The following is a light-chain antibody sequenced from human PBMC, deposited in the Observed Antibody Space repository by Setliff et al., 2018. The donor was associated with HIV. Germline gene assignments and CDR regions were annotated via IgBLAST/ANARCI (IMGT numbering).Light chain of an antibody. CDR3: CSYAGSYTLGV. CDR1: SSDVGGYNY. CDR2: DVS. V-gene: IGLV2-11*01. J-gene: IGLJ1*01. Sequence: QPALTQPRSVSGSPGQSVTISCTGTSSDVGGYNYVSWYQQHPGKAPKLMIYDVSKRPSGVPDRFSGSKSGNTASLTISGLQAEDEADYYCCSYAGSYTLGVFGTGTKVTVL.